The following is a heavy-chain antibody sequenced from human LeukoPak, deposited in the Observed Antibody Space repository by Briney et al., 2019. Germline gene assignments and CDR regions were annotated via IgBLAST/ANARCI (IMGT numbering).Heavy chain of an antibody. J-gene: IGHJ4*02. CDR3: ARGRKGRYGDHFDY. V-gene: IGHV3-66*01. CDR1: GFTVSSNY. CDR2: IYSGGST. Sequence: GGSLRLSCAASGFTVSSNYMSWVRQAPGKGLEWVSVIYSGGSTYYADSVKGRFTISRDNSKNTLYLQMNSLRAEDTAVYYCARGRKGRYGDHFDYWGQGTLVTVSS. D-gene: IGHD4-17*01.